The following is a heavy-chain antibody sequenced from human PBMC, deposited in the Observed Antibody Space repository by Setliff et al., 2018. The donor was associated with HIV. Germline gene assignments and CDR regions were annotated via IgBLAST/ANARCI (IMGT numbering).Heavy chain of an antibody. J-gene: IGHJ1*01. CDR3: ARVVVRGVTFIAEYFQH. Sequence: SVKVSCKASGGTFSSYAISWVRQAPGQGLEWMGIINPAGNPTKYSQKFQGRVTITRDTSASTAYMELRSLRSDDTAVYYCARVVVRGVTFIAEYFQHWGQGTLVTVSS. D-gene: IGHD3-10*01. CDR1: GGTFSSYA. CDR2: INPAGNPT. V-gene: IGHV1-69*04.